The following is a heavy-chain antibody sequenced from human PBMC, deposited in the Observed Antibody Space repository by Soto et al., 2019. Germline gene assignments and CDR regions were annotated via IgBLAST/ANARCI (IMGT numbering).Heavy chain of an antibody. CDR2: ISYDGSNK. J-gene: IGHJ2*01. Sequence: QVQLVESGGGVVQPGRSLRLSCAASGFTFSSYAMHWVRQAPGKGLEWVAVISYDGSNKYYADSVKGRFTISRDNSKNTLYLQMNSLRAEDTAVYYCASTFGIAVAGTDWYFDLWGRGTLVTVFS. V-gene: IGHV3-30-3*01. CDR1: GFTFSSYA. CDR3: ASTFGIAVAGTDWYFDL. D-gene: IGHD6-19*01.